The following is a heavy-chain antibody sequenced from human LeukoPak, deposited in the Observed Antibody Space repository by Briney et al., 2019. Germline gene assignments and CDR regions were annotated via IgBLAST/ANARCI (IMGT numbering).Heavy chain of an antibody. D-gene: IGHD3-22*01. CDR1: GFTFSSYG. V-gene: IGHV3-30*18. CDR3: AKRPGYYDSSGYYYFDY. Sequence: PGGSLRLSCAASGFTFSSYGMHWVRQAPGKGLEWVAVISYDRSNKYYADSVKGRFTISRDNSKNTLYLQMNSLRAEDTAVYYCAKRPGYYDSSGYYYFDYWGQGTLVTVSS. CDR2: ISYDRSNK. J-gene: IGHJ4*02.